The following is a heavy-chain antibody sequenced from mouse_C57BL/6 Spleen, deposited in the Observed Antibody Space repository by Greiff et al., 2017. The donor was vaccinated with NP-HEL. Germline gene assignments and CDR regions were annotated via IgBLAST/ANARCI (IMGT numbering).Heavy chain of an antibody. Sequence: VQLQQSGAELVRPGASVTLSCKASGYTFTDYEMHWVKQTPVHGLEWIGAIYPETGGTAYTQKFKGKAILTADESSSTAYMELRSLTSEDSAVYYCPRSRYYGSSYGYWGQGTTLTVSS. CDR3: PRSRYYGSSYGY. CDR2: IYPETGGT. CDR1: GYTFTDYE. J-gene: IGHJ2*01. V-gene: IGHV1-15*01. D-gene: IGHD1-1*01.